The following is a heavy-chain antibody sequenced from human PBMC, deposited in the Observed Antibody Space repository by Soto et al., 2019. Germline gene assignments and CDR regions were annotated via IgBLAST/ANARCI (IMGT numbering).Heavy chain of an antibody. Sequence: GGSLRLSCAASGFTFSSYGMHWVRQAPGKGLEWVAVISYDGSNKYYADSVKGRFTISRDNSKNTLYLQMNSLRAEDTAVYYCAKEGRGLGRDYYYYYYYMDVWGKGTTVTVSS. CDR3: AKEGRGLGRDYYYYYYYMDV. CDR2: ISYDGSNK. J-gene: IGHJ6*03. V-gene: IGHV3-30*18. D-gene: IGHD1-26*01. CDR1: GFTFSSYG.